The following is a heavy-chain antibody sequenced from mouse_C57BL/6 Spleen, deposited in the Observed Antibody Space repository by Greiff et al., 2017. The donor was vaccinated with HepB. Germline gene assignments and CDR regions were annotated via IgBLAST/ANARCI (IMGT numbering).Heavy chain of an antibody. Sequence: HSLSYLINPFSSLNLSCKSTGYTFTGYWIEWVKHRPGHGLEWIGEILPGSGSTNYNEKFKGKATFTADTSSNTAYMQLSSLTTEDSAIYYCARGDSTTYAMDYWGQGTSVTVSS. CDR2: ILPGSGST. D-gene: IGHD2-5*01. V-gene: IGHV1-9*01. J-gene: IGHJ4*01. CDR1: GYTFTGYW. CDR3: ARGDSTTYAMDY.